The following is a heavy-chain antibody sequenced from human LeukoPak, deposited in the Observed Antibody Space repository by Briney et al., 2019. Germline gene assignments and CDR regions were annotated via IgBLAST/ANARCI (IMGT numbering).Heavy chain of an antibody. Sequence: PSETLSLTCTVSGGSISSSSYYWGWIRQPPGKALEWIGSIYYSGSTYYNPSLKSRVTISVDTSKNQFSLKLSSVTAADTAVYYCARNPYGSGTWDVWGQGTTVTVSS. CDR3: ARNPYGSGTWDV. CDR2: IYYSGST. D-gene: IGHD3-10*01. V-gene: IGHV4-39*07. J-gene: IGHJ6*02. CDR1: GGSISSSSYY.